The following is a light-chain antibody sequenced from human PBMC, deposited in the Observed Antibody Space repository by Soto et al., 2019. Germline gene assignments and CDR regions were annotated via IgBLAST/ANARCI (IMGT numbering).Light chain of an antibody. V-gene: IGLV2-14*01. CDR3: RSYTSSRTGVV. CDR2: DVS. CDR1: SSDFGADNS. J-gene: IGLJ2*01. Sequence: QSALTQPASVSGSPGQSITISCIGTSSDFGADNSVSWYQQHPGKVPKLMIHDVSNRPSGVSNRFSGSKSGNTASLTISGLQAEDEADYYCRSYTSSRTGVVFGGGTKLTVL.